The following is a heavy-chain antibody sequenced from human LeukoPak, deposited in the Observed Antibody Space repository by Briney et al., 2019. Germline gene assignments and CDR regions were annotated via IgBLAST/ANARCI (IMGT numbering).Heavy chain of an antibody. J-gene: IGHJ3*02. CDR2: ISSGSSFI. D-gene: IGHD6-13*01. CDR3: ARDSGSPQDAFDI. Sequence: GGSLRLSCAASGFTFSSYSMNWVRQAPGKGLEWVSSISSGSSFIYYADSVKGRFTISRDNAKNSLYLQMNSLRAEDTAVYYCARDSGSPQDAFDIWGQGTMVTVSS. V-gene: IGHV3-21*01. CDR1: GFTFSSYS.